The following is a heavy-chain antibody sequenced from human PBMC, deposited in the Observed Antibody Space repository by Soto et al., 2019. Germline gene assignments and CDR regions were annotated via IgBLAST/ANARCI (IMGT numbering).Heavy chain of an antibody. CDR1: GFTFSSYS. CDR3: ARVAAARRGGVDY. V-gene: IGHV3-21*01. J-gene: IGHJ4*02. D-gene: IGHD6-6*01. CDR2: ISSSSYI. Sequence: GGSLRLSCAAYGFTFSSYSMNWVRQAPGKGLEWVSSISSSSYIYYADSVKGRFTISRDNAKNSLYLQMNSLRAEDTAVYYCARVAAARRGGVDYWGQGTLVTVSS.